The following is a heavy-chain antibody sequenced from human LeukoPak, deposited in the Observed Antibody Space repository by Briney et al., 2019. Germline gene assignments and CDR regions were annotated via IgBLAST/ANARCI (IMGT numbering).Heavy chain of an antibody. D-gene: IGHD3-3*01. J-gene: IGHJ5*02. CDR3: ARFTITIFGVAQGWFDP. Sequence: SETLSLTCTVSGGSISSGDYYWSWIRQPPGRGLEWIGYIYYSGSTYYNPSLKSRVTISVDTSKNQFSLKLSSVTAADTAVYYCARFTITIFGVAQGWFDPWGQGTLVTVSS. V-gene: IGHV4-61*08. CDR1: GGSISSGDYY. CDR2: IYYSGST.